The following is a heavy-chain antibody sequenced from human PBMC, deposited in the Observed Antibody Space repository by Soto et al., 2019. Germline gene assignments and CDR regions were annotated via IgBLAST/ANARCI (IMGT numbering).Heavy chain of an antibody. D-gene: IGHD3-3*01. CDR3: ERDSFSADTTSTWSGYPSSYYGMDV. V-gene: IGHV3-21*01. CDR1: GFTFSSYS. J-gene: IGHJ6*02. Sequence: EVQLVESGGGLVKPGGSLRLSCAASGFTFSSYSMNWVRQAPGKGLEWVSSISSSSSYIYYADSVKGRFTISRDNANTSLSLQMNSLRAEDTAVYYCERDSFSADTTSTWSGYPSSYYGMDVWGQGTTVTVSS. CDR2: ISSSSSYI.